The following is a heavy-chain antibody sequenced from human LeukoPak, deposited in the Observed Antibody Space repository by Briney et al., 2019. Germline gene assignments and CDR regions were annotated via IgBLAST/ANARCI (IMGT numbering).Heavy chain of an antibody. Sequence: SVKVSCKASGGTFSSYAISWVRQAPGQGLEWMGGIIPIFGTANYAQKFQGRVTITADKSTSTAYMELSSLRSEDTAVYYCARDSHSPDYYYYYMDVWGKGTTVTISS. CDR3: ARDSHSPDYYYYYMDV. D-gene: IGHD5-18*01. J-gene: IGHJ6*03. V-gene: IGHV1-69*06. CDR1: GGTFSSYA. CDR2: IIPIFGTA.